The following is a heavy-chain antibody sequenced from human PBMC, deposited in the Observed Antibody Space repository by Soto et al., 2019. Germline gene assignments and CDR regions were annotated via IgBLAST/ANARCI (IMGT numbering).Heavy chain of an antibody. Sequence: PSETLSLTCAVSGGSISSSNWWSWVRQPPGKGLEWIGEIYHSGSTNYNPSLKSRVTISVDKSKSQFSLKLSSVTAADTAVYYCASRHIYSYRLYVWGQGTLVTVSS. CDR3: ASRHIYSYRLYV. CDR1: GGSISSSNW. D-gene: IGHD5-18*01. J-gene: IGHJ4*02. V-gene: IGHV4-4*02. CDR2: IYHSGST.